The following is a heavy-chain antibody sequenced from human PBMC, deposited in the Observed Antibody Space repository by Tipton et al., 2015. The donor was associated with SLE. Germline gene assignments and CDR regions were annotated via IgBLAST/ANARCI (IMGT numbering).Heavy chain of an antibody. D-gene: IGHD5-24*01. CDR1: GGSINNFY. CDR2: VYFGGKT. CDR3: ARMRGGYNAHH. J-gene: IGHJ5*02. Sequence: LRLSCVVSGGSINNFYWTWIRQSPGKGLEWIASVYFGGKTYSTPALRSRITMSADTSKNQFSLKVKSVTTADTAVYYCARMRGGYNAHHWGQGILVTVSS. V-gene: IGHV4-39*07.